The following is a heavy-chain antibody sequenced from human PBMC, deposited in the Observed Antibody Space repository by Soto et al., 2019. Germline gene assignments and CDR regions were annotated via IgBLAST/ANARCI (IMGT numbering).Heavy chain of an antibody. CDR1: GYTFTRYT. J-gene: IGHJ5*02. Sequence: QVQLVQSGAEVKKPGASVKISCKASGYTFTRYTMNWVRQAPGQRLEWMGWINPDNGNTKSSQKLQDRVIITRDTSASTAYMDLSSLRSEDTALYYCARGIATGQLDPWGQGTLVTVSS. D-gene: IGHD2-15*01. CDR2: INPDNGNT. CDR3: ARGIATGQLDP. V-gene: IGHV1-3*01.